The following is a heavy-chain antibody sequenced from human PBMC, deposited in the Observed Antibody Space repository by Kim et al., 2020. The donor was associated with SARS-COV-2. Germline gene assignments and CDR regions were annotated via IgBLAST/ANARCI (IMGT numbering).Heavy chain of an antibody. V-gene: IGHV4-38-2*02. CDR3: TSKYYYDSSGYYYADW. D-gene: IGHD3-22*01. CDR1: GYSISSGYF. J-gene: IGHJ4*02. CDR2: IYHTGST. Sequence: SETLSLTCTVSGYSISSGYFWGWIRQSPGKGLEWIGSIYHTGSTYYNPSLRSRVTISTDTSKNQFSLRLNSVTAADTAVYYCTSKYYYDSSGYYYADWWGQRTLVTVSS.